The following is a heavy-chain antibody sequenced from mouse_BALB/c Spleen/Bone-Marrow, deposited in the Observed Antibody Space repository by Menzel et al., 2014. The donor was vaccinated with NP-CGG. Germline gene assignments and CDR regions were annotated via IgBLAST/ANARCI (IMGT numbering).Heavy chain of an antibody. J-gene: IGHJ2*01. CDR1: GYAFXSSW. CDR2: IYPGDGDT. V-gene: IGHV1-82*01. D-gene: IGHD2-1*01. Sequence: QVQLQQSGPELVKPGASVKISCKASGYAFXSSWMNWVKQRPGQGHEWIGRIYPGDGDTNYNGKFKGKATLTADKSSSTAYMQLSSLTSVDSAVYFCVRGGNYRFDYWGRGTTLTVSS. CDR3: VRGGNYRFDY.